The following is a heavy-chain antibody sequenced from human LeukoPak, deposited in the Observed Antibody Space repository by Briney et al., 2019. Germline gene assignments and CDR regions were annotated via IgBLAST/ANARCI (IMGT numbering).Heavy chain of an antibody. J-gene: IGHJ3*02. CDR1: GSTLSRYW. CDR2: IKQDGSEK. CDR3: GRDVSRGAGGAFDI. V-gene: IGHV3-7*01. Sequence: GRSLRPSCAASGSTLSRYWMSWARQAPGEGLGWVANIKQDGSEKYYVASVKARFTISRDNAKTSLYLQMNSLRAEDTAVYYCGRDVSRGAGGAFDIWGQGTMVTVSS. D-gene: IGHD2-8*02.